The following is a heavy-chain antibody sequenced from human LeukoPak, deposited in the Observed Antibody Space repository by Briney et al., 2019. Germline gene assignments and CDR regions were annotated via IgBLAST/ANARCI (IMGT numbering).Heavy chain of an antibody. Sequence: GGSLRLSCAASGFTFRNNWMDWIRQTPGKGLEWVANIRPDASDTGYVDSVKGRFTISRDNAKNTLHLQMNSLRVEDTAIYYCVRGQSGPAEWGQGTLVTVSS. CDR3: VRGQSGPAE. CDR1: GFTFRNNW. J-gene: IGHJ4*02. V-gene: IGHV3-7*01. D-gene: IGHD1-26*01. CDR2: IRPDASDT.